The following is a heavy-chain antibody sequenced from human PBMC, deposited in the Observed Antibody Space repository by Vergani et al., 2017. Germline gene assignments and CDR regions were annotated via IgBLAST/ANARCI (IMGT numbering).Heavy chain of an antibody. J-gene: IGHJ6*02. CDR1: GGSISSGSYY. D-gene: IGHD6-13*01. CDR2: FYTGGGT. Sequence: QVQLQESGPGLVRPSQTLSLTCTVSGGSISSGSYYWSWFRQPAGKGLEWIGRFYTGGGTSYNPSLKSRVTISVDTSKNHFSLQLSSVTAADTAFYYCARDPLYSTTWPFLLLDMDVWGQGTTVTVSS. CDR3: ARDPLYSTTWPFLLLDMDV. V-gene: IGHV4-61*02.